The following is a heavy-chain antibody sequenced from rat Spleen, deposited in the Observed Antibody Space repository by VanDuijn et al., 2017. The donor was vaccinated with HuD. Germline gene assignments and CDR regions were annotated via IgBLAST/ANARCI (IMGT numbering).Heavy chain of an antibody. V-gene: IGHV5-19*01. D-gene: IGHD5-1*01. CDR1: GFTFTNYG. CDR3: TRGGEPRS. J-gene: IGHJ2*01. Sequence: EVQLVESGGGLVQPGRSLKLSCAASGFTFTNYGMHWIRQAPTKGLEWVASISPRGGSTYYRDSVRGRFTISRNNAQNTLYLKMDSLRSEDSATYYCTRGGEPRSWGQGVMVTVSS. CDR2: ISPRGGST.